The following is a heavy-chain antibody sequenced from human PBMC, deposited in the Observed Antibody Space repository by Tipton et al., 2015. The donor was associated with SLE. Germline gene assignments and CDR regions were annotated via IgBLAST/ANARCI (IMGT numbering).Heavy chain of an antibody. Sequence: TLSLTCTVSGGSISSYYWSWIRQPPGKGLEWIGYIYYSGSTNYNPSLKSRVTISVDTSKNQFSLKLSSVTAADTAVYYCARSRYGTFDYWGQGTLVTVSS. D-gene: IGHD5-18*01. CDR3: ARSRYGTFDY. CDR2: IYYSGST. V-gene: IGHV4-59*01. CDR1: GGSISSYY. J-gene: IGHJ4*02.